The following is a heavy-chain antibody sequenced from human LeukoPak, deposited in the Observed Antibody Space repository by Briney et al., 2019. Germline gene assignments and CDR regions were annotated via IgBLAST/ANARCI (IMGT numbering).Heavy chain of an antibody. CDR3: ARDLRGQYCSSTSCYFLPYNWFDP. CDR1: GFTFSSYW. J-gene: IGHJ5*02. V-gene: IGHV3-74*01. Sequence: GGSLRLSCAASGFTFSSYWMHWVRQAPGKGLVWVSRINSDGSRTSYADSVKGRFTISRDNAKNTLYLQINSLRAEDTAVYYCARDLRGQYCSSTSCYFLPYNWFDPWGQGTLVTVSS. CDR2: INSDGSRT. D-gene: IGHD2-2*01.